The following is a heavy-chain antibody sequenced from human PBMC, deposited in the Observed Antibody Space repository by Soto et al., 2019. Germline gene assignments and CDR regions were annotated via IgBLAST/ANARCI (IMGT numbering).Heavy chain of an antibody. Sequence: GGSLRLSCVTYGLTFTDYWMSWVRQAPGKGLEWVANIKQDESEKNYLDSVKGRFTISRDNAKNSLYLQMNSLRAEDTAVYSCVRGGGGGLFEHWGQGVLVTVSS. CDR3: VRGGGGGLFEH. J-gene: IGHJ4*02. CDR2: IKQDESEK. V-gene: IGHV3-7*03. D-gene: IGHD2-21*01. CDR1: GLTFTDYW.